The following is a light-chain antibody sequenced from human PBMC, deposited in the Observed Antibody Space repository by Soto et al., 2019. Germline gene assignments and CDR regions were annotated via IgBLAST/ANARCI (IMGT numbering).Light chain of an antibody. J-gene: IGLJ1*01. CDR2: DVT. CDR3: SSYAGTHIV. V-gene: IGLV2-8*01. CDR1: SSDAGGYNF. Sequence: QSVLTQPPSATGSPGQAVTISCPGTSSDAGGYNFVSWYQQHPGKAPKLMIYDVTKRPSGVPDRFSGSKSGNTASLTVSGLQAEDGADYYCSSYAGTHIVFGTGTKVTVL.